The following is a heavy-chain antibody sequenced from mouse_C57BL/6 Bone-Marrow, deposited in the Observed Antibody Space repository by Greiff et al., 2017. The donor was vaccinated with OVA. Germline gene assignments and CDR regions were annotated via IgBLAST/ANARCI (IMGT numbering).Heavy chain of an antibody. V-gene: IGHV10-1*01. Sequence: DVMLVESGGGLVQPKGSLKLSCAASGFSFNTYAMNWVRQAPGKGLEWVARIRSKSNNYATYYADSVKDRFTISRDDSESMLYLQMNNLKTEDTAMYYCVRQYYGSSYDYWGQGTTLTVSS. D-gene: IGHD1-1*01. J-gene: IGHJ2*01. CDR1: GFSFNTYA. CDR3: VRQYYGSSYDY. CDR2: IRSKSNNYAT.